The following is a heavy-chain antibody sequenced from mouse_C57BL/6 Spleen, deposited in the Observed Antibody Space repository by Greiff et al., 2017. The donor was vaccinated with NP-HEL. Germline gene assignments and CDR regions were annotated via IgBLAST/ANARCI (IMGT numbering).Heavy chain of an antibody. CDR3: ARTDYYGSRRYFDV. D-gene: IGHD1-1*01. V-gene: IGHV1-66*01. CDR1: GYSFTSYY. CDR2: IYPGSGNT. Sequence: VKLMESGPELVKPGASVKISCKASGYSFTSYYIHWVKQRPGQGLEWIGWIYPGSGNTKYNEKFKGKATLTADTSSSTAYMQLSSLTSEDSAVYYCARTDYYGSRRYFDVWGTGTTVTVSS. J-gene: IGHJ1*03.